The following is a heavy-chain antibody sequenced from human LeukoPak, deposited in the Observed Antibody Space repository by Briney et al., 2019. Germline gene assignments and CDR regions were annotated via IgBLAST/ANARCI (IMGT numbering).Heavy chain of an antibody. CDR1: GFTFSNYA. CDR3: AKAGSSGSFDS. CDR2: ISYDGYNK. J-gene: IGHJ4*02. V-gene: IGHV3-30*18. D-gene: IGHD6-19*01. Sequence: GGSLRLSCAASGFTFSNYAMHWVRQAPGKGLEWVTLISYDGYNKYYADSVKGRFTISRDNSKNTLYMQMNSLRADDTAVYYCAKAGSSGSFDSWGQGTLVTVSS.